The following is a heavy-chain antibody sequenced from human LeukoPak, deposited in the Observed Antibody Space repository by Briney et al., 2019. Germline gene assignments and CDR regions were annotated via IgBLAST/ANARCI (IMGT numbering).Heavy chain of an antibody. D-gene: IGHD1-1*01. CDR2: ISSNGGST. CDR1: GFTFSSSA. Sequence: GGSLRLSCSASGFTFSSSAIHWVRQAPGKGLEYVSGISSNGGSTYNADSVKGRFTISRDNSKNTVYLQISSLRPEDTALYYCVKRTGFYFDYWGQGTLVTVSS. V-gene: IGHV3-64D*09. CDR3: VKRTGFYFDY. J-gene: IGHJ4*02.